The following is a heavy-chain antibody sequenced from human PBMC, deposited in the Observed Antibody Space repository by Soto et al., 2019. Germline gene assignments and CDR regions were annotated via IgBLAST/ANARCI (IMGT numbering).Heavy chain of an antibody. Sequence: GESLKISCKGSGYSFTSYWIGWVRQMPGKGLEWMGIIYPGDSDTRYSPSFQGQVTISADKSISTAYLQWSSLKASDTAMYYCASHSTTYYYDSSGYFAFDIWGQGTMVTVSS. V-gene: IGHV5-51*01. D-gene: IGHD3-22*01. J-gene: IGHJ3*02. CDR3: ASHSTTYYYDSSGYFAFDI. CDR1: GYSFTSYW. CDR2: IYPGDSDT.